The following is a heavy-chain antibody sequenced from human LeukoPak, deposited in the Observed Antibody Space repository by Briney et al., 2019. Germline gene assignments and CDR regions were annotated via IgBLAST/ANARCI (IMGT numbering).Heavy chain of an antibody. CDR3: ARTCSSSSCYMVH. J-gene: IGHJ4*02. D-gene: IGHD2-2*02. CDR2: ISVYNGNT. V-gene: IGHV1-18*01. Sequence: ALGKLCCTAAGSTFANFGITWGRQSPGPGLEWLGWISVYNGNTNYAQNLQGRVTLTTDTSTSTAYMELRSLRSDDTALYYCARTCSSSSCYMVHWGQGTLVTVSS. CDR1: GSTFANFG.